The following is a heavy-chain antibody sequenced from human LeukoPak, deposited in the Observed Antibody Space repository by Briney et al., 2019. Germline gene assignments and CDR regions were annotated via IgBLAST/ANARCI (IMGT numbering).Heavy chain of an antibody. D-gene: IGHD2-2*03. Sequence: SETLSLTCTVSGGSISSYYWSWIRQPAGKGLEWIGRIYTSGSTNYNPSLKSRVTMSVDTSKNQFSLKLSSVTAADTAVYYCARGGGYCSSTSCYAVDYWGQGTLVTVSS. CDR2: IYTSGST. CDR1: GGSISSYY. V-gene: IGHV4-4*07. J-gene: IGHJ4*02. CDR3: ARGGGYCSSTSCYAVDY.